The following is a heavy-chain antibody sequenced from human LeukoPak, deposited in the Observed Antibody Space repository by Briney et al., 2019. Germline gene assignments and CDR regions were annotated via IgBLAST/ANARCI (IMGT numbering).Heavy chain of an antibody. CDR1: GFTVSSNY. CDR2: IYAGGST. Sequence: GGSLRLSCAASGFTVSSNYISWVRQAPGKGLEWVSVIYAGGSTYHADSVKGRFTISRDNSKNTLYLQMNSLRAEDTAVYYCARDSEDYDGMDVWGQGTTVTVSS. CDR3: ARDSEDYDGMDV. V-gene: IGHV3-53*01. J-gene: IGHJ6*02.